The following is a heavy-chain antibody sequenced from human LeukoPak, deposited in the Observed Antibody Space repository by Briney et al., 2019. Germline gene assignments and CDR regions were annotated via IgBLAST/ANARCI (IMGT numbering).Heavy chain of an antibody. V-gene: IGHV3-33*01. CDR1: GFTFSSYG. Sequence: GRSLRLSCAASGFTFSSYGMHWVRQAPGKGLEWVAVIWYDGSNKYYADSVKGRFTISRDNSKNTLYLQMGSLRAEDMAVYYCARDRSGSSSAYYFDYWGQGTLVTVSS. D-gene: IGHD6-6*01. J-gene: IGHJ4*02. CDR2: IWYDGSNK. CDR3: ARDRSGSSSAYYFDY.